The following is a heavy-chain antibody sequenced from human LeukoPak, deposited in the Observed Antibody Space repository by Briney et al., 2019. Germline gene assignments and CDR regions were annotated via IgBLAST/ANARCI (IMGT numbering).Heavy chain of an antibody. V-gene: IGHV3-33*03. D-gene: IGHD1-7*01. Sequence: GGSLRLSCATSGLSVSTSVIHWVRQIPGRGLQWVAGTWSDGVAKYYEASVKGRFTISIDRSKNTVFLQMNNLRAEDTALCHCTKETNAFDAWGQGTLVTVSS. CDR2: TWSDGVAK. CDR1: GLSVSTSV. CDR3: TKETNAFDA. J-gene: IGHJ3*01.